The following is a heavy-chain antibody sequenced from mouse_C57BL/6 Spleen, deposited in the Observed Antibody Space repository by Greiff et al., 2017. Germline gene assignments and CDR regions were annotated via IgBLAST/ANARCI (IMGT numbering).Heavy chain of an antibody. CDR1: GFTFSDYY. D-gene: IGHD2-3*01. CDR2: ISNGGGST. J-gene: IGHJ4*01. CDR3: ASHSYDYAMDY. Sequence: EVQLVESGGGLVQPGGSLKLSCAASGFTFSDYYMYWVRQTPEKRLEWVAYISNGGGSTYYPDTVKGRFTISRDNAKNTLYLQMSRLKSEDTAMYYCASHSYDYAMDYWGQGTSVTVSS. V-gene: IGHV5-12*01.